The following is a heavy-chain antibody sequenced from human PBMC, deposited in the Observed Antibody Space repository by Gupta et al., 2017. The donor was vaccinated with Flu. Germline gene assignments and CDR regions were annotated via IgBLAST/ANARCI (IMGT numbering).Heavy chain of an antibody. CDR1: GFTFSSYS. CDR2: ISSSSSYI. CDR3: ARDLRVVPAAVGFDY. J-gene: IGHJ4*02. D-gene: IGHD2-2*01. V-gene: IGHV3-21*01. Sequence: EVQLVESGGGLVKPGGSLRLSCAASGFTFSSYSMNWVRQAPGKGLEWVSSISSSSSYIYYADSVKGRFTISRDNAKNSLYLQMNSLRAEDTAVYYCARDLRVVPAAVGFDYWGQGTLVTVSS.